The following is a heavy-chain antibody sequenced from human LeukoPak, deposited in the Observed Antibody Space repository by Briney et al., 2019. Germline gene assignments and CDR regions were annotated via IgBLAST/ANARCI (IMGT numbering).Heavy chain of an antibody. Sequence: PGGSLRLSCAASGFNFRIHGMNWVRQSPGKGLEWISYISSDTMTTHYADSVKGRFTISRDNAKNSLFLHMNSLRAEDTAVYYCARGGITVPRDVNWFDPWGQGTLVTVSS. CDR2: ISSDTMTT. CDR1: GFNFRIHG. D-gene: IGHD3-10*01. V-gene: IGHV3-48*04. CDR3: ARGGITVPRDVNWFDP. J-gene: IGHJ5*02.